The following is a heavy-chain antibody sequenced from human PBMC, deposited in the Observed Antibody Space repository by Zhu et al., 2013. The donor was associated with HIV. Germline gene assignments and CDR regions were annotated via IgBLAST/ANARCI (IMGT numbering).Heavy chain of an antibody. D-gene: IGHD4-17*01. J-gene: IGHJ4*02. CDR3: ARGRTTVTTATNFDY. CDR1: GYTFTSYY. CDR2: INPSGGST. V-gene: IGHV1-46*01. Sequence: VQLVQSGAEVKKPGASVKVSCKASGYTFTSYYMHWVRQAPGQGLEWMGIINPSGGSTSYAQKFQGRVTMTRDTSTSTVYMELSSLRSEDTAVYYCARGRTTVTTATNFDYWGQGTLVTVSS.